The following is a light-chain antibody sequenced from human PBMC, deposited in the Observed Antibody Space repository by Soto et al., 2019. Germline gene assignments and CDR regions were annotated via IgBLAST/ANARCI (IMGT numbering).Light chain of an antibody. CDR3: CSYAGVYV. Sequence: QSVLTQPPSVSGAPGQRVTISCTGSSSNIGAGYDVHWYQQLPGTAPKLLIYGNSNRPSGVPDRFSGSKSGNTASLTISGLQAEDEADYYCCSYAGVYVFGTATKVAVL. CDR2: GNS. J-gene: IGLJ1*01. V-gene: IGLV1-40*01. CDR1: SSNIGAGYD.